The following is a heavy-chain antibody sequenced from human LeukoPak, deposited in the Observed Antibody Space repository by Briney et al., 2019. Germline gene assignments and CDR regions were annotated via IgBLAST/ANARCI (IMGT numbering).Heavy chain of an antibody. V-gene: IGHV1-2*02. Sequence: GASVKVSCKSSGYTFTGYYMHWVRQAPGQGLEWMGWINPNSGGANYAQKFQGRVTMTRDTSISTAYMELSRLRSDDTAVYYCARSLWFFDAFDIWGQGTMVTVSS. CDR1: GYTFTGYY. CDR3: ARSLWFFDAFDI. J-gene: IGHJ3*02. CDR2: INPNSGGA. D-gene: IGHD3-10*01.